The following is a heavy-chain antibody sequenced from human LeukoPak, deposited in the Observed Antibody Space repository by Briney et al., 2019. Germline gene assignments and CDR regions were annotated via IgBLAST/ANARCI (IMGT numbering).Heavy chain of an antibody. Sequence: GASVKVSRKASGGTFSSYAISWVRQAPGQGLEWMGGIIPIFGTANYAQKLQGRVTITADKSTSTAYMELSSLRSEDTAVYYCARDPLRLGELSTYWGQGTLVTVSS. CDR2: IIPIFGTA. CDR1: GGTFSSYA. CDR3: ARDPLRLGELSTY. V-gene: IGHV1-69*06. D-gene: IGHD3-16*02. J-gene: IGHJ4*02.